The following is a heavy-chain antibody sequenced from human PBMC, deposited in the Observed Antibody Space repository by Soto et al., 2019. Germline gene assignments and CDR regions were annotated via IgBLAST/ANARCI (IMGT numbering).Heavy chain of an antibody. V-gene: IGHV3-30*18. Sequence: GGSLRLSCAASGFTFSSYGMHWVRQAPGKGLEWVAVISYDGSNKYYADSVKGRFTISRDNSKNTLYLQMNSLRAEDTAVYYCAKAYGDYEKGNSYYYYGMDVWGQGTTVTVSS. CDR3: AKAYGDYEKGNSYYYYGMDV. D-gene: IGHD4-17*01. CDR2: ISYDGSNK. CDR1: GFTFSSYG. J-gene: IGHJ6*02.